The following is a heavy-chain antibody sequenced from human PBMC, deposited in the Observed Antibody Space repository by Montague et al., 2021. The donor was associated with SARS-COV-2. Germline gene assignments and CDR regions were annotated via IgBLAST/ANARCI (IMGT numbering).Heavy chain of an antibody. CDR1: GGSITDINYY. CDR2: IFHSGST. Sequence: SETLSLTCAVSGGSITDINYYWGWIRQPPGKGLKWIGNIFHSGSTYYNPSLKSRVTISVDTSRNEFSLNANSVTAADTAVYYCGRQKYDFCIGRLPDHFDFWGQGTLVTVSS. J-gene: IGHJ4*02. D-gene: IGHD3-3*01. V-gene: IGHV4-39*01. CDR3: GRQKYDFCIGRLPDHFDF.